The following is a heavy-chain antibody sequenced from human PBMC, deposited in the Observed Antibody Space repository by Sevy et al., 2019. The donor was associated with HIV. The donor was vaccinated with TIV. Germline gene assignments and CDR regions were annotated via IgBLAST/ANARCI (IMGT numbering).Heavy chain of an antibody. V-gene: IGHV4-39*01. Sequence: SETLSLTCTVSGGSISSSSYYWGWIRQPPGKGLEWIGSIYYSGSTYYNPSLKSRVTISVDTSKNQFSLKLSSVTAADTAVYYCARRYFDWLSGSYWFDPWGQGTLVTVSS. CDR1: GGSISSSSYY. CDR2: IYYSGST. J-gene: IGHJ5*02. CDR3: ARRYFDWLSGSYWFDP. D-gene: IGHD3-9*01.